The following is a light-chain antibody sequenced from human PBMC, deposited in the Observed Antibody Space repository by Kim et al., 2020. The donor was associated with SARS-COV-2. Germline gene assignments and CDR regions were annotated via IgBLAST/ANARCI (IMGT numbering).Light chain of an antibody. V-gene: IGLV1-44*01. CDR2: TTD. Sequence: ELTQPPSTSGAPGQRVSISCSGSRSDIGSNTVNWYQQLPGTAPKLLVYTTDQRPSGVPDRFSGSKSGTSASLAISGLQSDDEADYYCAAWHGSLNGWVFGGGTKLTVL. CDR1: RSDIGSNT. J-gene: IGLJ3*02. CDR3: AAWHGSLNGWV.